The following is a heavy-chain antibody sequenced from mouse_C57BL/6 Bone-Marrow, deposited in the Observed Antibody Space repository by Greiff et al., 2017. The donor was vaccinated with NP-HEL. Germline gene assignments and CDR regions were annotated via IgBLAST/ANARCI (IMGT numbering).Heavy chain of an antibody. CDR2: IYPGSGST. D-gene: IGHD2-4*01. CDR3: ARKGPYDYDENWYFDV. Sequence: QVQLQQPGAELVKPGASVKMSCKASGYTFTSYWITWVKQRPGQGLEWIGDIYPGSGSTNYNEKFKSKATLTVDTSSSTAYMQLSSLTSEDSAVYYCARKGPYDYDENWYFDVWGTGTTVTVSS. CDR1: GYTFTSYW. V-gene: IGHV1-55*01. J-gene: IGHJ1*03.